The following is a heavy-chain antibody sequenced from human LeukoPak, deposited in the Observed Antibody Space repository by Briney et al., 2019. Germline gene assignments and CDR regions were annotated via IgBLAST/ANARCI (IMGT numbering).Heavy chain of an antibody. J-gene: IGHJ5*02. CDR1: GYTFTDYY. Sequence: ASVKVSCKASGYTFTDYYMHWVRQAPGLGLEWMGWINPDSGGTNYAQKFQGRVIMSRDTSISTAYMELSSLIPDDAAVYYCARGGAMATTRNRFDPWGQGALVTVSS. V-gene: IGHV1-2*02. D-gene: IGHD5-24*01. CDR2: INPDSGGT. CDR3: ARGGAMATTRNRFDP.